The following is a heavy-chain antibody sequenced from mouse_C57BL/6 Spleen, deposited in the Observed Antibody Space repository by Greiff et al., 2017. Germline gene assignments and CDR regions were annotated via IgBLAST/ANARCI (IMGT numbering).Heavy chain of an antibody. V-gene: IGHV5-6*01. CDR1: GFTFSSDG. Sequence: EVKLMESGGDLVKPGGSLKLSCAASGFTFSSDGMSWVRQTPDKRLEWVATISSGGSYTYYPDSVKGRFTISRDNAKNTLYLQMSSLKSEDTAMYYCARLDASYYFDYWGQGTTLTVSS. CDR2: ISSGGSYT. CDR3: ARLDASYYFDY. D-gene: IGHD6-1*01. J-gene: IGHJ2*01.